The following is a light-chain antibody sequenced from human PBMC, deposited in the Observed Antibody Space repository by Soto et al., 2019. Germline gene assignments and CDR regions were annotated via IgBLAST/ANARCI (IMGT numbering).Light chain of an antibody. CDR3: SSYTSSSLV. CDR2: EVS. Sequence: QSALTQPASVSGSPGQSITISCTGTSSDVGGYNYVSWYQQHPGKAPKLMIYEVSNRPSGVYNRFSGSKSGNTASLTISGLQAEDEADYYCSSYTSSSLVFGGGTKLTVL. CDR1: SSDVGGYNY. V-gene: IGLV2-14*01. J-gene: IGLJ2*01.